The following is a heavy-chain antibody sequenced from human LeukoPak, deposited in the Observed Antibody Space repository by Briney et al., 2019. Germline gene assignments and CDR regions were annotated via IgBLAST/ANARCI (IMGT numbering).Heavy chain of an antibody. D-gene: IGHD4-17*01. J-gene: IGHJ5*02. CDR2: TTTYNGNT. CDR1: GYTFTNYD. V-gene: IGHV1-18*01. Sequence: ASVMVSCKASGYTFTNYDFSWVRQAPGQGLEWMGWTTTYNGNTHYAQKLQGRVTMTTDTSTSTAYMELTSLRSDDTAVYYCARVYWSWDADGDYGNWFDPWGQGTLVTVSS. CDR3: ARVYWSWDADGDYGNWFDP.